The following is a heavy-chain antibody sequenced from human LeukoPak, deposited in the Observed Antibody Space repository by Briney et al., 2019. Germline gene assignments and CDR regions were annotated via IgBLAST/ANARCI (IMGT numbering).Heavy chain of an antibody. CDR3: ARHFSRGWTYHYGMDV. D-gene: IGHD6-19*01. V-gene: IGHV4-34*01. CDR1: GGSFSGYY. J-gene: IGHJ6*02. CDR2: INHSGST. Sequence: SETLSLTCAVYGGSFSGYYWSWIRQPPGKGLEWIGEINHSGSTDYNPSLKSRVTISVDTSKNQFSLKLTSVTAADTAVYYCARHFSRGWTYHYGMDVWGQGTTVTVSS.